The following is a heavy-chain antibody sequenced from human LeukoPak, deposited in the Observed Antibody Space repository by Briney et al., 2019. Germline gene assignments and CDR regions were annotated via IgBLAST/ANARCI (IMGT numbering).Heavy chain of an antibody. Sequence: SETLSLTCSVSGGLFSGYSWSWIRQSPGKGLEWIGEINHTGDTNYNPSLQSRGSTSINTSRRQFSLRLISVTAADTAVYYCAREPHRVLVPGPPDFWGQGILVTVSS. J-gene: IGHJ4*02. CDR2: INHTGDT. V-gene: IGHV4-34*01. CDR3: AREPHRVLVPGPPDF. CDR1: GGLFSGYS. D-gene: IGHD1-14*01.